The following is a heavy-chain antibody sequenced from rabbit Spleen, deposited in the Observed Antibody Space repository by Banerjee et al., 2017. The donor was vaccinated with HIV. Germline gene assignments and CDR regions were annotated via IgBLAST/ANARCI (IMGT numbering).Heavy chain of an antibody. J-gene: IGHJ3*01. CDR3: ARDTSSSFSSYGMDL. D-gene: IGHD1-1*01. CDR1: GVSFSGSSY. V-gene: IGHV1S40*01. CDR2: IDAGSSGFT. Sequence: QSLEESGGDLVKPGASLTLTCIASGVSFSGSSYMCWVRQAPGKGLEWIACIDAGSSGFTYFATWAKGRFTISKTSSTTVTLQMTRLTAADTATYFCARDTSSSFSSYGMDLWGQGTLVT.